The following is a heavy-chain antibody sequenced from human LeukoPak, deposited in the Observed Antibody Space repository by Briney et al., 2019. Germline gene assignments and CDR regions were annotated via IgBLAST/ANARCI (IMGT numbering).Heavy chain of an antibody. Sequence: PGGSLRLSCAASGFTVSSNYMSWVRQAPGKGLEWVSVIYSGGSTYYADSVKGRFTISRDNSKNTLYPQMNSLRAEDTAVYYCARVRVWGSYAFDIWGQGTMVTVSS. V-gene: IGHV3-66*01. CDR1: GFTVSSNY. CDR3: ARVRVWGSYAFDI. CDR2: IYSGGST. D-gene: IGHD3-16*01. J-gene: IGHJ3*02.